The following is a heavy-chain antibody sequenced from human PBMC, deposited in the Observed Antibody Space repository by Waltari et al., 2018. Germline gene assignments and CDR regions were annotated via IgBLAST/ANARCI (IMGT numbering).Heavy chain of an antibody. Sequence: QVQLQQWGAGLLKPSETLSLTCAVYAGSFSGYYWSWIRQPPGKGLEWIGEINHSGSTNYNPSLKSRVTISVDTSKNQFSLKLSSVTAADTAVYYCARGVRYTAFWGQGTLVTVSS. CDR3: ARGVRYTAF. CDR2: INHSGST. D-gene: IGHD5-18*01. CDR1: AGSFSGYY. V-gene: IGHV4-34*01. J-gene: IGHJ4*02.